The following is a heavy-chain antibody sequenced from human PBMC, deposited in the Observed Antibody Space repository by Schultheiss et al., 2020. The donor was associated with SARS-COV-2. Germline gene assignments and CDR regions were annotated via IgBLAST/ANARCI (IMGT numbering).Heavy chain of an antibody. J-gene: IGHJ5*02. CDR2: INHSGST. D-gene: IGHD6-19*01. CDR3: AREQLSSNNWFDP. CDR1: GGSFSGYY. V-gene: IGHV4-34*01. Sequence: SETLSLTCAVYGGSFSGYYWSWIRQPPGKGLEWIQEINHSGSTNYNPSLKSRVTISVDTSKNQFSLKLSSVTAADTAVYYCAREQLSSNNWFDPWGQGTLVTVSS.